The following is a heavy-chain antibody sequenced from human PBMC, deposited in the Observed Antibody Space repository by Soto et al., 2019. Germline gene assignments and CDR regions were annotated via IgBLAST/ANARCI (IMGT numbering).Heavy chain of an antibody. CDR1: GGSISSSSYY. CDR3: ARRNSNYGANWFDP. Sequence: PWETLSLTCTVSGGSISSSSYYWGWIRQPPGKGLEWIGSIYYSGSTYYNPSLKSRVTISIDTSKNQFSLQLSSVTAADTAVYYCARRNSNYGANWFDPWGQGTLVTVSS. CDR2: IYYSGST. D-gene: IGHD4-4*01. J-gene: IGHJ5*02. V-gene: IGHV4-39*01.